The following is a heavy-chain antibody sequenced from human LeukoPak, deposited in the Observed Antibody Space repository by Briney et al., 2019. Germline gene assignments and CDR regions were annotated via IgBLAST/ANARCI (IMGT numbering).Heavy chain of an antibody. V-gene: IGHV4-4*07. CDR1: GGSISSYY. Sequence: SETLSLTCTVSGGSISSYYWSWIRQPAGKGLEWIGRIYTSGSTNYNPSLKSRVTMSVDTSKNQFSLKLSSVTAADTAVYYCARDGYDFWSGYYASNYYYYGMDVWGQGTMVTVSS. CDR2: IYTSGST. D-gene: IGHD3-3*01. J-gene: IGHJ6*02. CDR3: ARDGYDFWSGYYASNYYYYGMDV.